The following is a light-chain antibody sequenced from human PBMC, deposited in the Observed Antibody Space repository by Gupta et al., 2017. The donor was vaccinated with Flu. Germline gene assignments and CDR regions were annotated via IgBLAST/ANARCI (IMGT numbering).Light chain of an antibody. CDR1: SLRTYY. CDR2: GKN. V-gene: IGLV3-19*01. CDR3: NSRDSSGNRWV. J-gene: IGLJ3*02. Sequence: SSELTQDPAVSVALGQTVRITCQGDSLRTYYATWYQQKPGQAPLVVVFGKNNRPSGIPDRFSGSTSGNTASLTITGAQVEDGADYYCNSRDSSGNRWVFGGGTRLTVL.